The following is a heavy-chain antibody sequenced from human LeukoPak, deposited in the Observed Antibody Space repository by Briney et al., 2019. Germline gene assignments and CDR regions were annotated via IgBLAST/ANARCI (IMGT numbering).Heavy chain of an antibody. D-gene: IGHD6-13*01. J-gene: IGHJ6*02. CDR2: ISYDGSNK. CDR1: GFTFSSYA. V-gene: IGHV3-30-3*01. Sequence: GGSLRLSCAASGFTFSSYAMHWVRQAPGKGLEWVAVISYDGSNKYYADSVKGRFTISRDNSKNTLYLQMNSLRAEDTAVYYCAKDQYSSSWWQYYYYGMDVWGQGTTVTVSS. CDR3: AKDQYSSSWWQYYYYGMDV.